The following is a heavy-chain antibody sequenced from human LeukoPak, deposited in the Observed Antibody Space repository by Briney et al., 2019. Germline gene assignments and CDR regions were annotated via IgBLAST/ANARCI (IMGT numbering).Heavy chain of an antibody. Sequence: ASVKVSCKVSGYTLTELSMHWVRQAPGKGLEWMGGFDPEDGETIYAQKSQGRVTMTEDTSTDTAYMELSSLRSEDTAVYYCAARVYYDSSGPAFDYWGQGTLVTVSS. V-gene: IGHV1-24*01. CDR1: GYTLTELS. J-gene: IGHJ4*02. CDR3: AARVYYDSSGPAFDY. CDR2: FDPEDGET. D-gene: IGHD3-22*01.